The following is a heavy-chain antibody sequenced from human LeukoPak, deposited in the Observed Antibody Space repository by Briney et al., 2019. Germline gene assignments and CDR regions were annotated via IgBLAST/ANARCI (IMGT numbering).Heavy chain of an antibody. CDR1: GGSISSGGYY. CDR2: IYYSGST. D-gene: IGHD2-15*01. CDR3: ARVGNGYCSGGSCFATANPIDY. Sequence: SQTLSLTCTVSGGSISSGGYYWSWIRQHPGKGLEWIGYIYYSGSTYYNPSLKSRVTTSVDTSKNQFSLKLSSVTAADTAVYYCARVGNGYCSGGSCFATANPIDYWGQGTLVTVSS. J-gene: IGHJ4*02. V-gene: IGHV4-31*03.